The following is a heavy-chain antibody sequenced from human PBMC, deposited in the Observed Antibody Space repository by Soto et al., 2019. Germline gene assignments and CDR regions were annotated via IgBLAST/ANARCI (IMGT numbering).Heavy chain of an antibody. D-gene: IGHD3-10*01. CDR3: ARGDRGGSGSPASYYYSGLDV. V-gene: IGHV3-23*01. CDR1: GFTFSSYA. Sequence: DVQLLESGGHLVQPGGSLRLSCAASGFTFSSYAMSWVRQAPGKGLEWVSSVSAGGDMTYYSDSVKGRFTISRDNSNNALFLQMNSLRIADTALYYCARGDRGGSGSPASYYYSGLDVWGQGTTVTVS. J-gene: IGHJ6*02. CDR2: VSAGGDMT.